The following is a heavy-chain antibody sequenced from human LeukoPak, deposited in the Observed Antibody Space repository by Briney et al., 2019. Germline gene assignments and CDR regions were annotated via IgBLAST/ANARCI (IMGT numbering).Heavy chain of an antibody. CDR1: GGSISSSSYY. CDR2: IYYSGST. V-gene: IGHV4-39*01. J-gene: IGHJ4*02. CDR3: ARQWDCSSTSCYGRVDY. D-gene: IGHD2-2*01. Sequence: PSETLSLTCTVSGGSISSSSYYWGWIRQPPGKGLEWIGSIYYSGSTYYNPSLKSRVTISVDTSKNQFSLKLSSVTAADTAVYYCARQWDCSSTSCYGRVDYWGQGTLVTVSS.